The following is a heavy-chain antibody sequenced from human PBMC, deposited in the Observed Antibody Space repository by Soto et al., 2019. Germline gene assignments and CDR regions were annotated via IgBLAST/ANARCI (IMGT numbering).Heavy chain of an antibody. CDR2: IYYSGST. D-gene: IGHD1-7*01. V-gene: IGHV4-59*01. CDR3: ARDRRGTSFFLMDV. CDR1: GGSISSYY. Sequence: SETLSLTCTVSGGSISSYYWSWIRQPPGKGLEWIGYIYYSGSTNYNPSLKSRVTISVDTSKNQFSLKLSSVTAADTAVYYCARDRRGTSFFLMDVWGQGPTVTVYS. J-gene: IGHJ6*02.